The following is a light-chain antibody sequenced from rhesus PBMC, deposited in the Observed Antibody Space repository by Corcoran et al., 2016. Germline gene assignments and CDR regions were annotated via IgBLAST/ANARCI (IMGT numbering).Light chain of an antibody. CDR2: KAS. J-gene: IGKJ2*01. V-gene: IGKV1-25*01. CDR1: QGISNK. Sequence: DIQMTQSPSSLSASVGDRVTITCRASQGISNKLAWYQQKPGKVPKLLIYKASTWQSGIPSRFSGSGSGTDFTLTISSLQPEDFATYYCQHGYGILYSFGQGTKVEIK. CDR3: QHGYGILYS.